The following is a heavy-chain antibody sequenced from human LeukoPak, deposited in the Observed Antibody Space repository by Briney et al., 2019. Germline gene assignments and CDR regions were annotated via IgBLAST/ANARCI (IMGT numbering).Heavy chain of an antibody. D-gene: IGHD5-12*01. V-gene: IGHV3-30*02. Sequence: GGSLRLSCAASGFTFSNYAMHWVRQAPGKGLEWVAYIQYDESNKYYADSVKGRFTISRDNSKNTLYLQMKSLRAEDTAVYYCAKGGGYEAQYYYYYLDVWGKGTTVTISS. CDR2: IQYDESNK. J-gene: IGHJ6*03. CDR1: GFTFSNYA. CDR3: AKGGGYEAQYYYYYLDV.